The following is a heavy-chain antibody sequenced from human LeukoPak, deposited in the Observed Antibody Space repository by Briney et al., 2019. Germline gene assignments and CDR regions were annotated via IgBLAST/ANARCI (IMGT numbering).Heavy chain of an antibody. CDR3: AKDLGIAAVGTVY. CDR1: GFTFTSYA. V-gene: IGHV3-23*01. J-gene: IGHJ4*02. CDR2: ITVSGDST. Sequence: GGSLRRSCAASGFTFTSYAMTWVRQAPGKGLEWVSTITVSGDSTYYADSVKGRFTISRDNSQNTLYLQMNSLGAEDTAVYYCAKDLGIAAVGTVYWGQGTLVTVSS. D-gene: IGHD6-13*01.